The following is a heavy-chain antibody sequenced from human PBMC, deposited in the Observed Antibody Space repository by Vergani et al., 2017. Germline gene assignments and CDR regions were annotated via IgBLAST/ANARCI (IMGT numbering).Heavy chain of an antibody. J-gene: IGHJ5*02. D-gene: IGHD3-10*01. CDR3: AKGQRITMVLDWFDP. Sequence: EVQLVESGGGLVKPGGSLRLSCAASGFTFSSYSMNWVRQAPGKGLEWVSSISSSSSYIYYADSVKGRFTISRDNAKNSLYLQMNSLRAEDTAVYYCAKGQRITMVLDWFDPWGQGTLVTVSS. CDR1: GFTFSSYS. V-gene: IGHV3-21*04. CDR2: ISSSSSYI.